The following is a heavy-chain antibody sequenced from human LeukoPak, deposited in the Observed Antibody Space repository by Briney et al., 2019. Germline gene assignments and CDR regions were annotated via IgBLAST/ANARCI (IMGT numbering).Heavy chain of an antibody. CDR1: GFILGGYS. CDR3: VVGLQSHFDY. CDR2: ITSSSSSI. D-gene: IGHD5-24*01. Sequence: GGSLRLACVASGFILGGYSMNWVRQAPGKGLEWVSFITSSSSSIYYADSVKGRFTISRDNAKNSLYLQMNSLRAEDTAVYYCVVGLQSHFDYWGQGTLVTVSS. V-gene: IGHV3-21*05. J-gene: IGHJ4*02.